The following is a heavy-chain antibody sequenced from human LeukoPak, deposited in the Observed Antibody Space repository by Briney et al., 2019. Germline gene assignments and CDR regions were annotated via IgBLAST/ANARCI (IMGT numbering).Heavy chain of an antibody. Sequence: SETLSLTCAVYGGSFSGYYWSWIRQPPGEGLEWIGEIYHSGSTKYNPSLKSRVTISVDTSKNQFSLTLSSVTAADTAVYYCAGGGYYYDSSGYLDYWGQGTLVTVSS. V-gene: IGHV4-34*01. D-gene: IGHD3-22*01. J-gene: IGHJ4*02. CDR3: AGGGYYYDSSGYLDY. CDR2: IYHSGST. CDR1: GGSFSGYY.